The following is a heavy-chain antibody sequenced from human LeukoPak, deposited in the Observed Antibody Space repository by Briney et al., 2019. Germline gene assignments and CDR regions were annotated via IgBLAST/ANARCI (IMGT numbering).Heavy chain of an antibody. J-gene: IGHJ5*02. CDR2: IYHSGRT. CDR1: GGSISSSNW. Sequence: SGTLSLTCAVSGGSISSSNWWSWVRQPPGKGLEWIGEIYHSGRTNYTPSLKSRVTISVDKSKNQLSLKLSSVTAADTAVYYCARLEFASPVNRWFDPWGQGTLVTVSS. V-gene: IGHV4-4*02. CDR3: ARLEFASPVNRWFDP. D-gene: IGHD2/OR15-2a*01.